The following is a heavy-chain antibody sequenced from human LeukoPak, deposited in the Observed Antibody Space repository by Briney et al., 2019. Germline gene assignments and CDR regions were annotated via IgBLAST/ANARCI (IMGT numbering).Heavy chain of an antibody. Sequence: GGSLRLSCAASGFTLSTHWMHWVRQAPGKGLVWVSRINGDGTTTSYADSVKGRFTISRVNAKSTLYLEMDSLRAEDKAIYYCARRWYTGTYYYFDLWGQGTLVTVSS. J-gene: IGHJ4*02. V-gene: IGHV3-74*01. CDR3: ARRWYTGTYYYFDL. CDR2: INGDGTTT. CDR1: GFTLSTHW. D-gene: IGHD1-26*01.